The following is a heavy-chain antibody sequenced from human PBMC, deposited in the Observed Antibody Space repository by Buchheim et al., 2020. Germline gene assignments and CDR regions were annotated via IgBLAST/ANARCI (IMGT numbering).Heavy chain of an antibody. Sequence: EVQLVESGGGLVQPGGSLRLSCAASGFTFSNYWIHWVRQAPGKGLLWVSRINSAGSSTTYADSVKGRFTISRDNAKNTPYLQMNSLRAEDTAVYYCARDRSIGYGMDVWGQGTT. V-gene: IGHV3-74*01. J-gene: IGHJ6*02. D-gene: IGHD2/OR15-2a*01. CDR2: INSAGSST. CDR1: GFTFSNYW. CDR3: ARDRSIGYGMDV.